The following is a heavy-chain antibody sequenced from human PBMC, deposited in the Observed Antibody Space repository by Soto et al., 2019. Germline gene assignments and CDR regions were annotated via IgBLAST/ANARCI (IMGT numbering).Heavy chain of an antibody. V-gene: IGHV1-2*02. CDR2: IGPESGAT. Sequence: ASVKVSCKASGYTFTGHYIHWVRQAPEQGPEWMGEIGPESGATRFAQKFQGRVTMTRDMSITTVYMELNNLSPDDTAVYYCGRGRSGQIVVFYWGQGTPVTVSS. J-gene: IGHJ4*02. D-gene: IGHD5-12*01. CDR1: GYTFTGHY. CDR3: GRGRSGQIVVFY.